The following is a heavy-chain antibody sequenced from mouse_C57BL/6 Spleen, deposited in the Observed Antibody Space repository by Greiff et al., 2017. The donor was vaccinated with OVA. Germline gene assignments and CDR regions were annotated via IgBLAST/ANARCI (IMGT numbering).Heavy chain of an antibody. J-gene: IGHJ3*01. Sequence: EVKVEESGGGLVKPGGSLKLSCAASGFTFSDYGMHWVRQAPEKGLEWVAYISSGSSTIYYADTVKGRFTISRDNAKNTLFLQMTSLRSEDTAMYYCARDYVAWFAYWGQGTLVTVSA. CDR1: GFTFSDYG. V-gene: IGHV5-17*01. CDR3: ARDYVAWFAY. D-gene: IGHD2-4*01. CDR2: ISSGSSTI.